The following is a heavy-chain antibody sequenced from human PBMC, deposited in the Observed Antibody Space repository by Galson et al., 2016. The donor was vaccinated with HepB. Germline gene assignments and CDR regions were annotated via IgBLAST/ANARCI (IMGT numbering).Heavy chain of an antibody. Sequence: SLRLSCAASGFTFSSYSMTWVRQAPGKGLEWVSSITASGDSTYYRDSAKGRFAVSRDNSKNTLYLQVNGLRAEDTAVYYCAKDDDGIGVMPLDYWGQGTLLTVSS. CDR3: AKDDDGIGVMPLDY. V-gene: IGHV3-23*01. J-gene: IGHJ4*02. D-gene: IGHD3-10*01. CDR2: ITASGDST. CDR1: GFTFSSYS.